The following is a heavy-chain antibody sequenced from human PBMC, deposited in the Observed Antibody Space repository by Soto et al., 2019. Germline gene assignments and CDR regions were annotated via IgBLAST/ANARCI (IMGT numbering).Heavy chain of an antibody. CDR1: GGSFSGYY. CDR2: INHSGST. V-gene: IGHV4-34*01. D-gene: IGHD4-17*01. Sequence: SETLSLTCAVYGGSFSGYYWSWIRQPPGKGLEWIGEINHSGSTNYNPSLKSRVTISVDTSKNQFSLKLSSVTAADTAVYYCARGGRGVTTRHFDYWGQGTLVTVSS. J-gene: IGHJ4*02. CDR3: ARGGRGVTTRHFDY.